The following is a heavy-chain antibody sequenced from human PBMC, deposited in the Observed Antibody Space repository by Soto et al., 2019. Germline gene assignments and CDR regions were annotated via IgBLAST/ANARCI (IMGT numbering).Heavy chain of an antibody. Sequence: EVQLVETGGGLIQPGGSLRLSCAASGFTVSSNYMSWVRQAPGKGLEWVSVIYSGGSTYYADSVKGRFTISRDNFKNTLYLQMNRLRAEDTAVYYCASEWFGEQSPYYFDYWGQGTLVTVSS. CDR3: ASEWFGEQSPYYFDY. CDR1: GFTVSSNY. CDR2: IYSGGST. D-gene: IGHD3-10*01. J-gene: IGHJ4*02. V-gene: IGHV3-53*02.